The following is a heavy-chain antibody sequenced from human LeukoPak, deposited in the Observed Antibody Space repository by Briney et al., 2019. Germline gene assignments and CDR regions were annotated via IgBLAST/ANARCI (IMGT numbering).Heavy chain of an antibody. CDR1: GFSFSSYS. CDR2: ISSTSTYI. Sequence: GGSLRLSCVASGFSFSSYSMNWVRQAPGKGLEWVSSISSTSTYIYYTDSVKGRFTISRDNAKNSLYLQMDSQRAEDTAVYYCARDPSAVPTAVNWFDPWGQGTLVTVSS. CDR3: ARDPSAVPTAVNWFDP. J-gene: IGHJ5*02. D-gene: IGHD2-2*01. V-gene: IGHV3-21*06.